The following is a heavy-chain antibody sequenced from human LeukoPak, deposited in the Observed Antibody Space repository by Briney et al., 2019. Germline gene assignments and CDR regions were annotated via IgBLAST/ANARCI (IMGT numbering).Heavy chain of an antibody. J-gene: IGHJ4*02. CDR3: ARGGGGRQIGPDY. Sequence: PSETLSLTCTVSGGSISSGSYYWSWIRQPAGKGLEWIGRIYTSGSTNYNPSLKSRVTISVDTSKNQFSLKLSSVTAADTAVYYCARGGGGRQIGPDYWGQGTLVTVSS. V-gene: IGHV4-61*02. D-gene: IGHD1-26*01. CDR2: IYTSGST. CDR1: GGSISSGSYY.